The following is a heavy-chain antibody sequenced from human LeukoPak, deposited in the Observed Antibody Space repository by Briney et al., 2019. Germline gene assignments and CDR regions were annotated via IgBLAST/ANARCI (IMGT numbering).Heavy chain of an antibody. D-gene: IGHD6-13*01. CDR1: GFTFSSYS. Sequence: GGSLRLSCAASGFTFSSYSMNWVRQAPGKGLEWVAVISYDGSNKYYADSVKGRFTISRDNSKNTLYLQMNSLRAEDTAVYYCASPLLGSSSWYFDLWGRGTLVTVSS. V-gene: IGHV3-30*03. CDR3: ASPLLGSSSWYFDL. CDR2: ISYDGSNK. J-gene: IGHJ2*01.